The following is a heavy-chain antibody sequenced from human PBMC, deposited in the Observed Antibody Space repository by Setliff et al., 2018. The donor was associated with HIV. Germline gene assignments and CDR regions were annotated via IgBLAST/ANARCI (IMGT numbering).Heavy chain of an antibody. CDR2: IYYSGSS. V-gene: IGHV4-59*01. D-gene: IGHD3-22*01. Sequence: LSLTCTVSGGSISSYYWSWIRQPPGKGLEWIGYIYYSGSSNYNPSLKSRVTISVDTSKNHFSLKLSSVTAADTAVYYCASLSSGSDWYFDLWGRGTLVTVSS. CDR1: GGSISSYY. CDR3: ASLSSGSDWYFDL. J-gene: IGHJ2*01.